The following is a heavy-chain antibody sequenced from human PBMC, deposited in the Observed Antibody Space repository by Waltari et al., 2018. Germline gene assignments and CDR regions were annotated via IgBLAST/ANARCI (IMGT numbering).Heavy chain of an antibody. CDR3: ARAGLRFLVPYGMDV. V-gene: IGHV3-21*01. CDR1: GFTFSSYS. CDR2: ISSSSSYI. D-gene: IGHD3-3*01. J-gene: IGHJ6*02. Sequence: EVQLVESGGGLVKPGGSLSLSCAASGFTFSSYSMNWFRQAPGKGLEWVSSISSSSSYIYYADSVKGRFTISRDNAKNSLYLQMNSLRAEDTAVYYCARAGLRFLVPYGMDVWGQGTTVTVSS.